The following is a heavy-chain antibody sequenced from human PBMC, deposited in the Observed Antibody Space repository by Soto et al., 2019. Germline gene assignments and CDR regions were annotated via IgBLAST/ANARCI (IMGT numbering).Heavy chain of an antibody. CDR3: ARERSASKRVEP. CDR1: GYTFPSYD. D-gene: IGHD6-25*01. CDR2: MNPDSGNT. J-gene: IGHJ5*02. V-gene: IGHV1-8*01. Sequence: QVQLVQSGAEVKKPGASVKVSCKASGYTFPSYDINWVRQATGQGLEWRGWMNPDSGNTGYAQKFQGRVNMTRNTSISTAYIERRSLRSEDTAVYYWARERSASKRVEPWGQGNLVTVSS.